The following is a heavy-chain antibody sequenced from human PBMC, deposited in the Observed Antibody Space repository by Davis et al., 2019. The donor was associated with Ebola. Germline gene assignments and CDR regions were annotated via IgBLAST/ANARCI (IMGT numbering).Heavy chain of an antibody. V-gene: IGHV3-48*04. CDR1: GFTFSSYS. CDR3: ARGEEIVVVPADITGLDY. J-gene: IGHJ4*02. CDR2: ISSSGSTI. Sequence: PGGSLRLSCAASGFTFSSYSMNWVRQAPGKGLEWVSYISSSGSTIYYADSVKGRFTISRDNAKNSLYLQMNSLRAEDTAVYYCARGEEIVVVPADITGLDYWGQGTLVTVSS. D-gene: IGHD2-2*02.